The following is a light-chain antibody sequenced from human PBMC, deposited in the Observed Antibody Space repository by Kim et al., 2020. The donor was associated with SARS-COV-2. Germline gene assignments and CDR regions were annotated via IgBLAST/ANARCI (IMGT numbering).Light chain of an antibody. CDR1: QDITNF. J-gene: IGKJ4*01. CDR3: QEYDKAPFT. V-gene: IGKV1-33*01. Sequence: DIQMTQSPSSLSASVGDRVTITCQASQDITNFLNWYQQKPGKAPKLLIYDVYNLEIGVPSRFSGSGSGTDFTFTISSLQTEDLATYYCQEYDKAPFTFGGGTKVEIK. CDR2: DVY.